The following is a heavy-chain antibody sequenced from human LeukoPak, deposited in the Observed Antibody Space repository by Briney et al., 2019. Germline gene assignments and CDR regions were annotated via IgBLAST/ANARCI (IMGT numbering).Heavy chain of an antibody. D-gene: IGHD3-10*01. V-gene: IGHV4-59*12. CDR2: VYYGGST. Sequence: TSETLSLTCAVSGASINDFYWTWIRQPPGKGLEWIGYVYYGGSTNYNPSLKSRVTISVDTSKNQFSLKLSSVTAADTAVYYCARRQRELGVGYWGQGTLVTVSS. J-gene: IGHJ4*02. CDR3: ARRQRELGVGY. CDR1: GASINDFY.